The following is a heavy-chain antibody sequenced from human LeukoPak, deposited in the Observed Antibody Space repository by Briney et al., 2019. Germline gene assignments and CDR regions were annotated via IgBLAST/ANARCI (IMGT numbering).Heavy chain of an antibody. V-gene: IGHV4-39*01. CDR3: AKSGGYGLIDY. CDR2: IYYSGST. CDR1: GASISGSGYY. Sequence: SETLSLTCAVSGASISGSGYYWGWIRQPPGKGLEWIGNIYYSGSTYYNASLQSRVTISIDTSKNQFSLRLKSVTAADTAMYYCAKSGGYGLIDYWGQGTLVTVSS. D-gene: IGHD1-26*01. J-gene: IGHJ4*02.